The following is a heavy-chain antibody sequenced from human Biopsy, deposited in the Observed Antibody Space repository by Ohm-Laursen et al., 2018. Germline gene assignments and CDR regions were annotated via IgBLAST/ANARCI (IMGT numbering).Heavy chain of an antibody. CDR3: ARDRRDIYDSAGYFYGYFDL. D-gene: IGHD3-22*01. V-gene: IGHV3-11*01. CDR2: ISSHGNTI. CDR1: GFIFSDHY. J-gene: IGHJ2*01. Sequence: SLRLSCAASGFIFSDHYMHWIRQAPGKGLQWLSYISSHGNTIDYTDSVRGRFTISRDNAENSLYLQMNSPTVEDTAVYYCARDRRDIYDSAGYFYGYFDLWGRGTLVTVSS.